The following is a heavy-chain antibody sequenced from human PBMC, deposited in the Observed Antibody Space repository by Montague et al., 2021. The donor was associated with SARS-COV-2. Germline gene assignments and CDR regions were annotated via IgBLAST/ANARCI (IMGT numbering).Heavy chain of an antibody. CDR3: ARLYGSSFDS. CDR2: IYYAGGT. D-gene: IGHD4-17*01. V-gene: IGHV4-39*01. Sequence: SETLSLTCTVSGGSVSRISSHWGWIRQPPGKGLEYIGSIYYAGGTQYNPSLKSRVTISVDTSNDQFSLKMNSVTAADTAVYFCARLYGSSFDSWGQGTLVTVSS. CDR1: GGSVSRISSH. J-gene: IGHJ4*02.